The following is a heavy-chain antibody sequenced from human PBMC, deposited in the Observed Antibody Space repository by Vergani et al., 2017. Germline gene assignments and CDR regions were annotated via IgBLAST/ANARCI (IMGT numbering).Heavy chain of an antibody. CDR1: GFTFSSYA. Sequence: QVQLVESGGGVVQPGRSLRLSCAASGFTFSSYAMHWVRQAPGKGLEWVAVISYDGSNKYYADSVKGRFTISRDNSKNTLYLQMNSLRAEDTAVYYCARDQGEYSSSWFDYWGQGTLVTVSS. D-gene: IGHD6-6*01. J-gene: IGHJ4*02. V-gene: IGHV3-30*04. CDR3: ARDQGEYSSSWFDY. CDR2: ISYDGSNK.